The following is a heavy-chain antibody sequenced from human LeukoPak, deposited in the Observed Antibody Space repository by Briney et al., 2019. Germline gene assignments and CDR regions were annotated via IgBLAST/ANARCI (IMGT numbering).Heavy chain of an antibody. D-gene: IGHD3-22*01. CDR1: GFTFSSYW. V-gene: IGHV3-7*01. J-gene: IGHJ4*02. Sequence: GGSLRLSCAASGFTFSSYWMSWVRQAPGKGLEWVANIKQDGSEKYYVDSVKGRFTISRDNAKNSLYLQMNSLRAEDTAVYYCARDYYDSSGYSHGASIFDYWGQGTLVTVSS. CDR2: IKQDGSEK. CDR3: ARDYYDSSGYSHGASIFDY.